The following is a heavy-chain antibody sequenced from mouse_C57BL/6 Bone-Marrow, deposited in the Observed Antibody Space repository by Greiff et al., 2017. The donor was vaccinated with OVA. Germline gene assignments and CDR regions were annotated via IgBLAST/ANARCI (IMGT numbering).Heavy chain of an antibody. Sequence: EVMLVESGGGLVKPGGSLKLSCAASGFTFSSYAMSWVRQTPEKRLEWVATISDGGSYTYYPDNVKGRFTISRDNAKNNLYLQMSHLKSEDTAMYYCARDHGSSRCAYWGQGTLVTVSA. D-gene: IGHD1-1*01. CDR2: ISDGGSYT. CDR1: GFTFSSYA. V-gene: IGHV5-4*01. CDR3: ARDHGSSRCAY. J-gene: IGHJ3*01.